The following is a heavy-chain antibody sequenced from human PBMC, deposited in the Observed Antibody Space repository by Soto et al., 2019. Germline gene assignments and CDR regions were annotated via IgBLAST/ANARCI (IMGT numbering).Heavy chain of an antibody. CDR3: AKDLFPTSGQRFFFES. V-gene: IGHV3-23*01. D-gene: IGHD2-21*01. CDR1: GFTFSTYA. CDR2: ILHDETP. Sequence: GGSLRLSCAASGFTFSTYAMTWVRQAPGRGLEWVSTILHDETPFYTDSVKGRFTISRDNVRGTLYLQMNGLMVEDAALYFCAKDLFPTSGQRFFFESWGQGSLVTVSS. J-gene: IGHJ4*02.